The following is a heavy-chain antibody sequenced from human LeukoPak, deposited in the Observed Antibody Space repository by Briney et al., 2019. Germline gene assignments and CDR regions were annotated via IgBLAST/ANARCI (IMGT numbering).Heavy chain of an antibody. Sequence: GGSLRLSCAASGFTFDDYAMHWVRQAPGKGLEWVSGINWNSGSIGYADSVKGRFTISRDNAKNSLYLQMSSLRADDTVLYLCARLHRYGYYYYMDVWGKGTTVSVSS. D-gene: IGHD5-18*01. J-gene: IGHJ6*03. CDR2: INWNSGSI. CDR1: GFTFDDYA. V-gene: IGHV3-20*01. CDR3: ARLHRYGYYYYMDV.